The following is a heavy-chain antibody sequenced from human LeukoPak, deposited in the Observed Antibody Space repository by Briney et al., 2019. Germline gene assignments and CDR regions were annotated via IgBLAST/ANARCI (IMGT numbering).Heavy chain of an antibody. V-gene: IGHV3-30-3*01. CDR2: ISYDGSYK. Sequence: GRSLRLSCAASGFTFSSYALHWVRQAPGKGLEWVAVISYDGSYKYYADSVKGRFTMSRDNSENTVYLQMNSLRVEDTAVFYCARAAGTTTGGMDVWGQGTTVTVSS. D-gene: IGHD1-14*01. J-gene: IGHJ6*02. CDR3: ARAAGTTTGGMDV. CDR1: GFTFSSYA.